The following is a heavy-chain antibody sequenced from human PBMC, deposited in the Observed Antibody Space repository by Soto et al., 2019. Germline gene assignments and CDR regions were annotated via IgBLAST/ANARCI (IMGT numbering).Heavy chain of an antibody. Sequence: ASVKVSCKASGYDFTTYDINWVRQATGQGLEWMGWMSPNSGDAGFAQKFQGRITLTTNNSINTAYMELSSLGSEDTAVYYCARVESETTTFDYWGQGTLVTVSS. CDR2: MSPNSGDA. J-gene: IGHJ4*02. D-gene: IGHD1-1*01. V-gene: IGHV1-8*01. CDR3: ARVESETTTFDY. CDR1: GYDFTTYD.